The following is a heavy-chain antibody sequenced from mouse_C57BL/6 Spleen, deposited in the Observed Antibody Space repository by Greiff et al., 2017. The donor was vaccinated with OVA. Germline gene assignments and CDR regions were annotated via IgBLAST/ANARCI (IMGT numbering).Heavy chain of an antibody. CDR2: INPNNGGT. CDR3: ARRGGYLAWFAY. D-gene: IGHD2-2*01. CDR1: GYTFTDYY. V-gene: IGHV1-26*01. J-gene: IGHJ3*01. Sequence: EVKLVESGPELVKPGASVKISCKASGYTFTDYYMNWVKQSHGKSLEWIGDINPNNGGTSYNQKFKGKATLTVDKSSSTAYMELRSLTSEDSAVYYCARRGGYLAWFAYWGQGTLVTVSA.